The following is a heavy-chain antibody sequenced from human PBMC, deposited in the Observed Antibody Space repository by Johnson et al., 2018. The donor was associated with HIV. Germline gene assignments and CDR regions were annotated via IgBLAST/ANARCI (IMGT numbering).Heavy chain of an antibody. CDR3: TRDPYLSDAFAL. Sequence: QVQLVESGGGVVQPGRSLRLSCAGSGFTFSSFAIHWVRQAPGKGLEWVAVVAEDGGCKDYADSVKGRFTVSRDNSRDTLYLQMNSLRSEYTAVSYCTRDPYLSDAFALWRQWPMVTVFS. J-gene: IGHJ3*01. V-gene: IGHV3-30*04. D-gene: IGHD2-21*01. CDR2: VAEDGGCK. CDR1: GFTFSSFA.